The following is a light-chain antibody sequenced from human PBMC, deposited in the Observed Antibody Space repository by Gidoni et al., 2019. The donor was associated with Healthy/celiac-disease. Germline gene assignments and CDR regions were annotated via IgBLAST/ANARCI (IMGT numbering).Light chain of an antibody. CDR1: QSVSSY. CDR2: DAS. Sequence: EIVLTQSPATLSLSPGERATLSCRASQSVSSYLAWYQQKPGQAPRLLIYDASHRAHGIPARFSGSGSGTDFTLTISSLEPEDFAVYYCQQRSNWRTFGQGTKVEIK. CDR3: QQRSNWRT. V-gene: IGKV3-11*01. J-gene: IGKJ1*01.